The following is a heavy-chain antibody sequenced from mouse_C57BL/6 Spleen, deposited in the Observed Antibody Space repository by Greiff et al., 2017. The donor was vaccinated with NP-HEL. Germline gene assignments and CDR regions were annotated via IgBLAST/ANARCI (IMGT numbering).Heavy chain of an antibody. D-gene: IGHD1-1*01. J-gene: IGHJ1*03. CDR2: ISSGGDYI. CDR3: TREPVITTVDWYFDV. V-gene: IGHV5-9-1*02. Sequence: DVKLQESGEGLVKPGGSLKLSCAASGFTFSSYAMSWVRQTPEKRLEWVAYISSGGDYIYYADTVKGRFTISRDNARNTLYLQMSSLKSEDTAMYYCTREPVITTVDWYFDVWGTGTTVTVSS. CDR1: GFTFSSYA.